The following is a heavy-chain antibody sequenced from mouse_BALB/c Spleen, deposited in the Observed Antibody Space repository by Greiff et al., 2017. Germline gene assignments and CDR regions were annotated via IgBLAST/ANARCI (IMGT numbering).Heavy chain of an antibody. Sequence: LQQPGSGLVRPGASVKLSCKASGYTFTSYWMHWVKQRPGQGLEWIGNIYPGSGSTNYDEKFKSKATLTVDTSSSTAYMQLSSLTSEDSAVYYCTRGRYDEDWFAYWGQGTLVTVSA. CDR1: GYTFTSYW. CDR2: IYPGSGST. J-gene: IGHJ3*01. CDR3: TRGRYDEDWFAY. V-gene: IGHV1S22*01. D-gene: IGHD2-14*01.